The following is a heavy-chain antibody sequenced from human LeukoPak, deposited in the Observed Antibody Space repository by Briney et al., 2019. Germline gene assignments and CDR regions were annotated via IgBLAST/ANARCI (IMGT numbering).Heavy chain of an antibody. CDR2: IIPILGIA. J-gene: IGHJ4*02. V-gene: IGHV1-69*04. D-gene: IGHD5-18*01. CDR3: ARLREGYSYGAFDY. CDR1: GGTFSNYA. Sequence: SVKVSCKASGGTFSNYAIMWVRQAPGQGLEWMGRIIPILGIANYAQKSQGRVTITADKSTSTAYMELSSLRSEDTAVYYCARLREGYSYGAFDYWGQGTLVTVSS.